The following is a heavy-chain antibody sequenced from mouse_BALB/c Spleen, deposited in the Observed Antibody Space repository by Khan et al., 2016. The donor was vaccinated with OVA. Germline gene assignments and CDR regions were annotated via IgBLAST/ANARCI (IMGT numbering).Heavy chain of an antibody. D-gene: IGHD2-3*01. CDR2: ISTYSGNT. Sequence: QVQLKQSGPELVRPGVSVKISCKGSGYTFTDYALYWVKQSHAKSLEWIGLISTYSGNTNYNQKFTGKATMTVDKSSSTAYMELARLTSEDSAIYYGARPAYDGYYDYWGQGTTLTVSS. V-gene: IGHV1S137*01. J-gene: IGHJ2*01. CDR3: ARPAYDGYYDY. CDR1: GYTFTDYA.